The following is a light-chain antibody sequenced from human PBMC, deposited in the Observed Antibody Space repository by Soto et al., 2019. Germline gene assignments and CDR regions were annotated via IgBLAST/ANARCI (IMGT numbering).Light chain of an antibody. CDR3: CSFTSITTYV. V-gene: IGLV1-40*01. CDR2: ANS. J-gene: IGLJ1*01. CDR1: SSNIGAGYD. Sequence: QSVLAQPPSVSGAPGQRVTISCTGSSSNIGAGYDVHWFQQLPGTAPKLVIYANSNRPSGVSNRFSGSKSGNTASLTISGPQAEDEADYYCCSFTSITTYVFGTGTKATVL.